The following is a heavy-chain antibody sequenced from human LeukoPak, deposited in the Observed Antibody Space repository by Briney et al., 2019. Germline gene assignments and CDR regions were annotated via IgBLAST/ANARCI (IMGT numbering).Heavy chain of an antibody. CDR1: GFAFSTYA. CDR3: AKGGYCSSTSCSFHNWFDP. V-gene: IGHV3-23*01. CDR2: ISGSGGST. Sequence: PGGSLRLSCAASGFAFSTYAMGWVRQAPGKGLEWVSAISGSGGSTYYADSVKGRFTISRDNSKNTLYLQMSSLRAEDTAVYYCAKGGYCSSTSCSFHNWFDPWGQGTLVTVSS. J-gene: IGHJ5*02. D-gene: IGHD2-2*01.